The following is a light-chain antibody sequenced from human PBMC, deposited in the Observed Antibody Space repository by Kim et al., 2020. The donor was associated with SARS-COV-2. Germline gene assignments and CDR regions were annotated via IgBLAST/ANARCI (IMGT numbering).Light chain of an antibody. CDR2: AAS. J-gene: IGKJ2*01. CDR1: QSINSN. CDR3: QQYNNWQYT. Sequence: EKVMTQSPATLSVSPGERATLSCRASQSINSNLAWYQQKPGQAPRLLIYAASTRATGIPARFGGSGSGTQFTLTISSLQSEDFAVYYCQQYNNWQYTFGQGTKLEI. V-gene: IGKV3-15*01.